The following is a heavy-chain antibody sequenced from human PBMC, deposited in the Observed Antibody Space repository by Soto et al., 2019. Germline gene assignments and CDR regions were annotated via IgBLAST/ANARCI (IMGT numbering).Heavy chain of an antibody. CDR2: IVVGSGNT. CDR1: GFTFTSSA. Sequence: ASVKVSCKASGFTFTSSAVQWVRQARGQRLEWIGWIVVGSGNTNYAQKFQERVTITRDMSTSTAYMELSSLRSEDTAVYYCAAAPIYDFWSGYSVFDYWGQGPLVTVSS. D-gene: IGHD3-3*01. CDR3: AAAPIYDFWSGYSVFDY. J-gene: IGHJ4*02. V-gene: IGHV1-58*01.